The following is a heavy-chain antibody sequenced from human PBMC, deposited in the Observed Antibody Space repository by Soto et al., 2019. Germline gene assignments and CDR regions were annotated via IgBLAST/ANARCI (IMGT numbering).Heavy chain of an antibody. Sequence: SVKVSCKASGGTFSSYAISWVRQAPGQGLEWMGGIIPIFGTANYARKFQGRVTITADKSTSTAYMELSSLRSEDTAVYYCARSSSSWYYYYYGMDVWGQGTTVTVSS. J-gene: IGHJ6*02. CDR2: IIPIFGTA. V-gene: IGHV1-69*06. CDR1: GGTFSSYA. D-gene: IGHD6-13*01. CDR3: ARSSSSWYYYYYGMDV.